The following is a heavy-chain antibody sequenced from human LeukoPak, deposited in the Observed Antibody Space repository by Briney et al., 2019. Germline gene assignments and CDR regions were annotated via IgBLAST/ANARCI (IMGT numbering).Heavy chain of an antibody. CDR2: IYYSGST. V-gene: IGHV4-59*01. J-gene: IGHJ5*02. CDR3: ARDKRGLAWFDP. CDR1: GGSISSYY. Sequence: SETLSLTCTVSGGSISSYYWSWIRQPPGKGLEWIGYIYYSGSTNYNPSLKSRVTISVDTSKNQFSLKLSSVPAADTAVYYCARDKRGLAWFDPWGQGTLVTVSS. D-gene: IGHD3-16*01.